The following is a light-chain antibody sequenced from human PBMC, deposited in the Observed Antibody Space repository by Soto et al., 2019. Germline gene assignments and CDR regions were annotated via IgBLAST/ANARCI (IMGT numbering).Light chain of an antibody. J-gene: IGLJ1*01. CDR2: NVY. CDR3: SAYTVSRTYV. CDR1: SSDAGAYNF. Sequence: QSVLTQPAAVSGSPGQSITISCTGTSSDAGAYNFVSWHQQHPGNAPKLMIYNVYDRPSGISYRFSGSKSGNTASLTISGLQGEDEADYYCSAYTVSRTYVFGTGTKV. V-gene: IGLV2-14*03.